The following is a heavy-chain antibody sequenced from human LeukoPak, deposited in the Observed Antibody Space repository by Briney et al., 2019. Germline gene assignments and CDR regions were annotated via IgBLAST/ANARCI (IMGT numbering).Heavy chain of an antibody. CDR2: IKSKTDGGTT. CDR1: GFTFSNAW. Sequence: NPGGSLRLSCAASGFTFSNAWMSWVRQAPGKGLEWVGRIKSKTDGGTTDYAAPVKGRFTISRDDSKDTLYLQMNSLKTEDTAVYYCTTEIPPYSSGWYRDLRSAPRKTDYWGQGTLVTVSS. CDR3: TTEIPPYSSGWYRDLRSAPRKTDY. V-gene: IGHV3-15*01. J-gene: IGHJ4*02. D-gene: IGHD6-19*01.